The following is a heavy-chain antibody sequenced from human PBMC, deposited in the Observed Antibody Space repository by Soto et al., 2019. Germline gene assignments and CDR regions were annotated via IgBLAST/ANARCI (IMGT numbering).Heavy chain of an antibody. CDR3: AVVVVPAATRGYYYYGMDV. CDR2: IYYSGST. CDR1: GGSISSYY. V-gene: IGHV4-59*01. Sequence: SETLSLTCTVSGGSISSYYWSWIRQPPGKGLEWIGYIYYSGSTNYNPSLKSRVTISVDTSKNQFSLKLSSVTAADTAVYYCAVVVVPAATRGYYYYGMDVWGQGTTVTVSS. D-gene: IGHD2-2*01. J-gene: IGHJ6*02.